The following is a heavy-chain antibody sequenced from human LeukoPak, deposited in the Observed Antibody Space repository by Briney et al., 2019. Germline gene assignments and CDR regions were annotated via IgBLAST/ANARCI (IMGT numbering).Heavy chain of an antibody. CDR2: INPSGGST. V-gene: IGHV1-46*01. Sequence: ASVKVSCKASGGTFTSYYMHWVRQAPGQGLEWMGIINPSGGSTSYAQKFQGRVTMTRDMSTSTVYMELSSLRSEDTAVYYCAREAGSGSYQTGWGQGTLVTVSA. D-gene: IGHD1-26*01. J-gene: IGHJ4*02. CDR3: AREAGSGSYQTG. CDR1: GGTFTSYY.